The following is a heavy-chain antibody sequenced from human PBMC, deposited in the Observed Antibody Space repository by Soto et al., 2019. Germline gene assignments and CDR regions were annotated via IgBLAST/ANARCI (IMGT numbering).Heavy chain of an antibody. D-gene: IGHD3-10*01. CDR2: LIDDGYFQ. Sequence: QVQLVDSGGGVVQPERSLRLSCRDSGFIFSDYAIHWVRQAPGRGLEWVAVLIDDGYFQYYADSVKGRFTISSDKSNNTVYLHMSSLRVDDTAVYYCAREWGRSSYYGMDVWGQGTTVIVSS. V-gene: IGHV3-30-3*01. J-gene: IGHJ6*02. CDR3: AREWGRSSYYGMDV. CDR1: GFIFSDYA.